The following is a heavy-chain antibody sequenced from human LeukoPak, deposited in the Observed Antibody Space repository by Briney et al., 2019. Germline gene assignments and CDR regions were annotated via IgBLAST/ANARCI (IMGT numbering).Heavy chain of an antibody. J-gene: IGHJ5*02. V-gene: IGHV3-33*01. CDR2: IWYDGSNK. Sequence: GGSLGLSCAASGFTFSSFGVYWVRQAPGKGLEWVAVIWYDGSNKYYADSVKGRFTISRDNSKNTLYLQMNSLRAEDTAIYYCARSVGATTDWFDPWGQGTLVTVSS. D-gene: IGHD1-26*01. CDR3: ARSVGATTDWFDP. CDR1: GFTFSSFG.